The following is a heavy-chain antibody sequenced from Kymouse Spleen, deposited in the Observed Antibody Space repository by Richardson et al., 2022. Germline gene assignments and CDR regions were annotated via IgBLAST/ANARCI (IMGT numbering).Heavy chain of an antibody. CDR3: TRTGTTFDY. Sequence: EVQLVESGGGLVQPGGSLKLSCAASGFTFSGSAMHWVRQASGKGLEWVGRIRSKANSYATAYAASVKGRFTISRDDSKNTAYLQMNSLKTEDTAVYYCTRTGTTFDYWGQGTLVTVSS. CDR2: IRSKANSYAT. D-gene: IGHD1-7*01. J-gene: IGHJ4*02. CDR1: GFTFSGSA. V-gene: IGHV3-73*02.